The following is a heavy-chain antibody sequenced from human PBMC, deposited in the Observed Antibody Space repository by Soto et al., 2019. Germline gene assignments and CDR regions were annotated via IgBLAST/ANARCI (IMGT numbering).Heavy chain of an antibody. D-gene: IGHD3-22*01. CDR1: GFTFSSYG. J-gene: IGHJ4*02. CDR2: ISYDGSNK. V-gene: IGHV3-30*18. CDR3: AKGGYFLKAFYDSSGPLDY. Sequence: GGSLRLSCAASGFTFSSYGMHWVRQAPGKGLEWVAVISYDGSNKYYADSVKGRFTTSRDNSKNTLYLQMNSLRAEDTAVYYCAKGGYFLKAFYDSSGPLDYWGQGTLVTVPS.